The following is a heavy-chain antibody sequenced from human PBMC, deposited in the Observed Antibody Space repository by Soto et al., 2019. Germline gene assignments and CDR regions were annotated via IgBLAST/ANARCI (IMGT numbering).Heavy chain of an antibody. J-gene: IGHJ6*03. Sequence: QVQLVQSGAEVKKPGASVKVSCKASGYSFTSYDMNWVRHVPGQGPEWMGWMNPNSADTGYAQKFQGRMTMSRDMSTRTMYMELRGLTSEDTAVYYCARGGFLEPHMDVWGRGTTVTVSS. CDR2: MNPNSADT. CDR3: ARGGFLEPHMDV. CDR1: GYSFTSYD. V-gene: IGHV1-8*01.